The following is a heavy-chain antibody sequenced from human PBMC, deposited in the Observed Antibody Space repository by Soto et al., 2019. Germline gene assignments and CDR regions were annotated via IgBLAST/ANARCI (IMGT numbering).Heavy chain of an antibody. CDR1: VGSISNFY. J-gene: IGHJ4*02. V-gene: IGHV4-59*01. CDR3: ARAPMVLSRSYFDS. CDR2: ISYSGNT. D-gene: IGHD2-8*01. Sequence: PSETLSLTCTVSVGSISNFYWSWIRQPPGKGLEWIGYISYSGNTNYNPSLKSRVSISVDTSKNQLSLNLTSVTAADTAVYYCARAPMVLSRSYFDSWAQGTPVTVSS.